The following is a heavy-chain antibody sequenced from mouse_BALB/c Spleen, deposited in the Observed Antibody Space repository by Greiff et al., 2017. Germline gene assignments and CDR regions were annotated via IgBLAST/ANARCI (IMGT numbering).Heavy chain of an antibody. D-gene: IGHD2-10*02. CDR1: GFSLTSYG. V-gene: IGHV2-9*02. CDR2: IWAGGST. Sequence: VKVVESGPGLVAPSQSLSITCTVSGFSLTSYGVHWVRQPPGKGLEWLGVIWAGGSTNYNSALMSRLSISKDNSKSQVFLKMNSLQTDDTAMYYCAREEYGNFPFAYWGQGTLVTVSA. CDR3: AREEYGNFPFAY. J-gene: IGHJ3*01.